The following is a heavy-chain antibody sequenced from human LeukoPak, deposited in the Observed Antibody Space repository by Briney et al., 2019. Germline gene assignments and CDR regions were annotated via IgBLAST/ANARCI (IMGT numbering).Heavy chain of an antibody. CDR3: VRGAGGGDF. V-gene: IGHV3-7*04. J-gene: IGHJ4*02. Sequence: GGSLRLSCAASGFNFSSYWMSWVRQTPDKGLEWVANLKPDGGEDNYVDSVRGRFTISRDNAKSSLYLQMNSLRGEDTAVYSCVRGAGGGDFWGQGTLVTVSS. CDR2: LKPDGGED. D-gene: IGHD6-19*01. CDR1: GFNFSSYW.